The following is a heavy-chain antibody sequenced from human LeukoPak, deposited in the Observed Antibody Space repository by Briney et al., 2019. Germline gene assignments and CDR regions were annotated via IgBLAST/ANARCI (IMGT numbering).Heavy chain of an antibody. D-gene: IGHD1-14*01. CDR2: GNDGGGT. Sequence: SETLSLTCAVYGESLNGHYWSWIRQSPGKGLEWIGEGNDGGGTKFNPSLKSRVTISADTSKNQFSLKLRSATAADTGVYYCAKNGQTGFSFDPWGQGTLVTVSS. CDR1: GESLNGHY. CDR3: AKNGQTGFSFDP. V-gene: IGHV4-34*01. J-gene: IGHJ5*02.